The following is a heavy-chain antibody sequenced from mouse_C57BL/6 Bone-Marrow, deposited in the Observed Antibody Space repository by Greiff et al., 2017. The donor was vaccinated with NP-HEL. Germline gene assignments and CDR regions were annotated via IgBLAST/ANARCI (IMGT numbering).Heavy chain of an antibody. CDR3: ATYYGNYSDY. Sequence: QVQLQQPGAELVMPGASVKLSCKASGYTFTSYWMHWVKQRPGQGLEWIGEIDPSDSYTNYNQKFKGKSTLTVDKSSSTAYMQLSSLTAEDSAVYYCATYYGNYSDYWGQGTTLTVSS. V-gene: IGHV1-69*01. CDR2: IDPSDSYT. CDR1: GYTFTSYW. D-gene: IGHD2-10*01. J-gene: IGHJ2*01.